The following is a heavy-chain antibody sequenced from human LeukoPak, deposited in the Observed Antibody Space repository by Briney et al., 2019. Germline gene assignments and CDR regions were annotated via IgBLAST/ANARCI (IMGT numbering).Heavy chain of an antibody. V-gene: IGHV1-46*01. J-gene: IGHJ4*02. CDR2: INTRGGST. Sequence: ASVNVSCKASLYTFTTYDMHWVRQAPGQGLEWMGIINTRGGSTSYEQKCQGRDTITRVTATSTVYMELSSLRSEDTAVYYCASVLYCGADCYSGRYFFDYWGQGTLVTVSS. CDR1: LYTFTTYD. D-gene: IGHD2-21*02. CDR3: ASVLYCGADCYSGRYFFDY.